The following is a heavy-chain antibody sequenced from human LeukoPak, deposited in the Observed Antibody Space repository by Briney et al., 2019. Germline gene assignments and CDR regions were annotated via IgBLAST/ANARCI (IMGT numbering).Heavy chain of an antibody. V-gene: IGHV1-2*02. CDR2: INPNSGGT. J-gene: IGHJ4*02. Sequence: ASVKVSCKASGYTFTGYYMHWVRQAPGQGLEWMGWINPNSGGTNYAQKFQGRVTMTRDTSISTAYMDLSRLRSDDTAVYYCARVLYYYDSSRYPRPLESTPDELYYFDYWGQGTLVTVSS. CDR1: GYTFTGYY. D-gene: IGHD3-22*01. CDR3: ARVLYYYDSSRYPRPLESTPDELYYFDY.